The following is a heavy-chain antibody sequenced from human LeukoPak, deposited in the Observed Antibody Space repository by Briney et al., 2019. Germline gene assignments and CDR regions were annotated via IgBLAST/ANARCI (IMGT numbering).Heavy chain of an antibody. Sequence: HPGGSLRLSCAASGFTFSDSPITWVRQASGKGPEWVGRTKNKANNYATKYSASMKGRFVISRDASKNTAYLQMNSLKIEDTAVYYCNTWVGDDFWGQGTLVTVSS. CDR3: NTWVGDDF. V-gene: IGHV3-73*01. CDR2: TKNKANNYAT. CDR1: GFTFSDSP. D-gene: IGHD2-15*01. J-gene: IGHJ4*02.